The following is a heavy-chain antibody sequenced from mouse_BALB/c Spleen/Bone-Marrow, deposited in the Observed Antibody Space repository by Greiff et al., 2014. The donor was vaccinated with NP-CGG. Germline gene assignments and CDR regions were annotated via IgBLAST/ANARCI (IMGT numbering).Heavy chain of an antibody. Sequence: VQPQQSGPELVKPGASVKISCRASGYVFSSSWMNWVRQRPGQGLEWIGRIYPEDGDTNYNGKFKDKATLTADKSSSTAYMQISSLTSVDSAVYFCARRRTFITSVVDYFDVWGAGTTVTVSS. CDR2: IYPEDGDT. J-gene: IGHJ1*01. CDR1: GYVFSSSW. V-gene: IGHV1-82*01. D-gene: IGHD1-1*02. CDR3: ARRRTFITSVVDYFDV.